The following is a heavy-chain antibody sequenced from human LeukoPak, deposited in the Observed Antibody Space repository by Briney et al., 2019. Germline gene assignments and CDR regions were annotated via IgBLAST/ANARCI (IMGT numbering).Heavy chain of an antibody. D-gene: IGHD5-18*01. CDR3: ARDSLYNYGHNAI. CDR1: GYTFSSYD. CDR2: ISAYNGNT. J-gene: IGHJ3*02. V-gene: IGHV1-18*01. Sequence: ASVKVSCKASGYTFSSYDITWVRQAPGQGLEWMGWISAYNGNTNYAQKLQGRVTMTTDTSTRTAYMEQRSLRSDDTAVYYCARDSLYNYGHNAIWGQGTMVTVSS.